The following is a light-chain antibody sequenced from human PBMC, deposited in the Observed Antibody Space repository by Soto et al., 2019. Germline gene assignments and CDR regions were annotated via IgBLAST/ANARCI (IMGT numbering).Light chain of an antibody. CDR3: QQYGSSPGLT. V-gene: IGKV3-20*01. CDR1: QIVINNY. J-gene: IGKJ4*01. CDR2: GAS. Sequence: EIVLTQSPGTLSLSPGERVTLSCRASQIVINNYLAWYQQIPGQAPRLLIYGASSRATGIPDRFSGSGSGTDFTLTISRLEPEDFAVYYCQQYGSSPGLTFGGGTKVEIK.